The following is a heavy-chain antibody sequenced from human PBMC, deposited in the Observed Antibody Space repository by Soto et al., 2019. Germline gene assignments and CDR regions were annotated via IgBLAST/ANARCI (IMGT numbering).Heavy chain of an antibody. CDR3: GRGPSPRAPAGGTPYYYAMDV. CDR1: GYDFTAYD. Sequence: ASVKVSCKASGYDFTAYDINWVRQAAGQGLEWMGWMNPINGATGSARRFQGRVSMTRNTATATAYLELTSLRSDDSAVYFCGRGPSPRAPAGGTPYYYAMDVWGQGTTVTVSS. D-gene: IGHD2-2*01. V-gene: IGHV1-8*02. CDR2: MNPINGAT. J-gene: IGHJ6*02.